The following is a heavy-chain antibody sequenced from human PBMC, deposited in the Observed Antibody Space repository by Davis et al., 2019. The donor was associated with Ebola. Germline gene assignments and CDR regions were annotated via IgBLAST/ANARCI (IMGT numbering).Heavy chain of an antibody. Sequence: AASVKVSCKASGYTFTSYGIRWVRQAPGQALEWMGWITPYNGNTYSATKLQGRVTMTTDTSTSTAYMELRSLRSDDTAVYYCARDSTTIFGVVIIPSYYYYGMDVWGQGTTVTVSS. J-gene: IGHJ6*02. D-gene: IGHD3-3*01. V-gene: IGHV1-18*01. CDR3: ARDSTTIFGVVIIPSYYYYGMDV. CDR2: ITPYNGNT. CDR1: GYTFTSYG.